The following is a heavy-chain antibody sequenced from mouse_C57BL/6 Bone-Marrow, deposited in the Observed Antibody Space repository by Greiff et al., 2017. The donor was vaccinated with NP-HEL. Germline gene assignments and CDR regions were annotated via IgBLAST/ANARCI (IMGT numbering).Heavy chain of an antibody. V-gene: IGHV1-55*01. Sequence: QVQLQQPGAELVKPGASVKMSCKASGYTFTSYWITWVKPRPGQGLEWIGDIYPGSGSTNYNEKFKSKATLTVDTSSSTAYMQLSSLTSEDSAVYYCAREDYDYDSFAYWGQGTLVTVSA. CDR2: IYPGSGST. CDR3: AREDYDYDSFAY. CDR1: GYTFTSYW. D-gene: IGHD2-4*01. J-gene: IGHJ3*01.